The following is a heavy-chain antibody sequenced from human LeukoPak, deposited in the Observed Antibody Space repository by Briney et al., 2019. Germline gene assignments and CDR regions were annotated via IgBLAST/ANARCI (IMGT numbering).Heavy chain of an antibody. Sequence: PGGSLRLSCVVSGFTFTNSGMSWVRQAPGKGLEWVSVITGSGGTTYYADSVKGRFSISRDNSKNTLYLQMNSLRVEDTAIYYCVNDPIGRGSDWYDAYWGQGTLVTVSS. D-gene: IGHD6-19*01. CDR2: ITGSGGTT. CDR1: GFTFTNSG. J-gene: IGHJ4*02. V-gene: IGHV3-23*01. CDR3: VNDPIGRGSDWYDAY.